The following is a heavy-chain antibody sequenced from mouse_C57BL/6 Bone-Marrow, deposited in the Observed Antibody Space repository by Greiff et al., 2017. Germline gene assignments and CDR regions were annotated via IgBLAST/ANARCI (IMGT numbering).Heavy chain of an antibody. J-gene: IGHJ1*03. CDR2: ISYDGSN. CDR1: GYSITSGYY. CDR3: ARVPRGYPGYFDV. Sequence: DVKLQESGPGLVKPSQSLSLTCSVTGYSITSGYYWNWIRQFPGNKLEWMGYISYDGSNNYNPSLKNRISITRDTSKNQFFLKLNSVTTEDTATYYCARVPRGYPGYFDVWGTGTTVTVSS. D-gene: IGHD2-14*01. V-gene: IGHV3-6*01.